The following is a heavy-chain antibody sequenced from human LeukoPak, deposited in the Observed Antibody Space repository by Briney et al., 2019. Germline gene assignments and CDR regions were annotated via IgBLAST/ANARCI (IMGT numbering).Heavy chain of an antibody. CDR1: GGFISSYY. J-gene: IGHJ4*02. CDR3: ARERSYGYFDY. CDR2: IYYSGST. D-gene: IGHD5-18*01. V-gene: IGHV4-59*01. Sequence: SETLSLTCTVSGGFISSYYWSWIRQPPGKGLEWIGYIYYSGSTNYNPSLKSRVTLSVDTSKNQFSLKLTSVTAADTAVYYCARERSYGYFDYWGQGTLVTVSS.